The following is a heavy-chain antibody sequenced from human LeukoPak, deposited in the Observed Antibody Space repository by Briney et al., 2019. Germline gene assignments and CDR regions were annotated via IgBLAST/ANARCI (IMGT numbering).Heavy chain of an antibody. V-gene: IGHV1-2*02. D-gene: IGHD5-24*01. CDR2: INPNSGGT. CDR3: ARYLTEWLQFQDY. Sequence: ASVKVSCKASGYTFTGYYMHWVRQAPGQGLEWMGWINPNSGGTNYAQKFQGRVTMTRDTSISTAYMELSRLRSDDTAVYYCARYLTEWLQFQDYWGQGTLVTVSS. J-gene: IGHJ4*02. CDR1: GYTFTGYY.